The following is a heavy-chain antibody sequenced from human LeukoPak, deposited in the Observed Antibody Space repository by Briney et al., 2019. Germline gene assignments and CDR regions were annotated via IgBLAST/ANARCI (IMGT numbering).Heavy chain of an antibody. D-gene: IGHD6-19*01. V-gene: IGHV4-34*01. CDR2: INHSGST. CDR3: ARLGSGWYEDADAFDI. Sequence: PSETLSLTCAVYGGSFCGYYWSWIRQPPGKGLEWIGEINHSGSTNYNPSLKSRVTISVDTSKNQFSLKLSSVAAADTAEYYCARLGSGWYEDADAFDIWGQGTMVTVSS. CDR1: GGSFCGYY. J-gene: IGHJ3*02.